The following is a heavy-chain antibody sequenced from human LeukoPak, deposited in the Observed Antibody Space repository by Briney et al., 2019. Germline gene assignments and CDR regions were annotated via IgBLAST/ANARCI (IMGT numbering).Heavy chain of an antibody. CDR2: IYYSGST. D-gene: IGHD3-3*01. CDR1: GGSISSHY. V-gene: IGHV4-59*11. CDR3: ARDWGESITISAVVTNSRYFDY. Sequence: SETLSLTCTVSGGSISSHYWSWIRQPPGKGLEWIGYIYYSGSTNYNPSLKSRVTISVDTSKNQFSLKLSSVTAADTAVYYCARDWGESITISAVVTNSRYFDYWGQGTLVTVSS. J-gene: IGHJ4*02.